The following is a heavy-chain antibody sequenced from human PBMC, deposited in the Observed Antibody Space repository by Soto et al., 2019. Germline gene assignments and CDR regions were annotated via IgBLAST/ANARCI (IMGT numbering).Heavy chain of an antibody. J-gene: IGHJ5*02. D-gene: IGHD3-22*01. Sequence: QVQLQESGPGLVKPSQTLSLTCAVPGASISIGDYYWSWIRQLPGKGLEWIGYIYYSGSTYYNPSLKSRVIISLDSSKNQFALELSSVIAADTEVYYCATIFVSSCYYYWNNRFDPWGQVTMVTVSS. V-gene: IGHV4-31*11. CDR2: IYYSGST. CDR3: ATIFVSSCYYYWNNRFDP. CDR1: GASISIGDYY.